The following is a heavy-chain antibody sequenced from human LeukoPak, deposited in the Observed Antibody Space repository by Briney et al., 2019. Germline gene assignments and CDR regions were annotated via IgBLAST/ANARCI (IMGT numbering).Heavy chain of an antibody. CDR3: ARGYPNYYGP. J-gene: IGHJ3*01. V-gene: IGHV1-2*02. CDR2: INTNSGGT. D-gene: IGHD3-10*01. CDR1: GNTFTDYY. Sequence: ASVKVSCKASGNTFTDYYLHWVRQAPGQGLEWMGWINTNSGGTRYAQKFQGRVTMTRDTSISTAFLELSRLTSDDTAVYYCARGYPNYYGPWGQGTTVTVSS.